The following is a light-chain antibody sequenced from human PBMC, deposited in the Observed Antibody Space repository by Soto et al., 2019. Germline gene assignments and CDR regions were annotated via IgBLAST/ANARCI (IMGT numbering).Light chain of an antibody. J-gene: IGLJ2*01. CDR3: NSYTSSSTVV. CDR2: GVT. V-gene: IGLV2-14*01. CDR1: SSDVGGYNY. Sequence: QSVLTQPASVSGSPGQSITISCTGTSSDVGGYNYVSWYQQHPGKAPKLMIYGVTNRPSGVSNRFSGSKSGNTASLTISGLQAEDEADYYCNSYTSSSTVVFGGGTKLTVL.